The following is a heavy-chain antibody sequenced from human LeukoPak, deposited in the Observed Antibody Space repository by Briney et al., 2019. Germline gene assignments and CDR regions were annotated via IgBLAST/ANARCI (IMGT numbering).Heavy chain of an antibody. V-gene: IGHV3-48*03. CDR2: ISSSGSTI. D-gene: IGHD7-27*01. CDR3: ARAGDSPLYYYYYYMDV. CDR1: GFTFSSYE. Sequence: GGSLRLSCAASGFTFSSYEMNWVRQAPGKGLEWVSYISSSGSTIYYADSVKGRFTISRDNAKNSLYLRMNSLRTEDTAVYYCARAGDSPLYYYYYYMDVWGKGTTVTISS. J-gene: IGHJ6*03.